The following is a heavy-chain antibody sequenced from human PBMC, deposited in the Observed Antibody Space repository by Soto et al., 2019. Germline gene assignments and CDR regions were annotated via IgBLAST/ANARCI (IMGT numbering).Heavy chain of an antibody. CDR3: ARDGDYGDYYYGMDV. CDR2: INPNSGGT. CDR1: GYTFTGYY. J-gene: IGHJ6*02. D-gene: IGHD4-17*01. Sequence: GASVKVSCKASGYTFTGYYMHWVRQAPGQGLEWMGWINPNSGGTNYAQKFRGRVTMTRDTSISTAYMELSRLRSDDTAVYYCARDGDYGDYYYGMDVWGQGTLVTVSS. V-gene: IGHV1-2*02.